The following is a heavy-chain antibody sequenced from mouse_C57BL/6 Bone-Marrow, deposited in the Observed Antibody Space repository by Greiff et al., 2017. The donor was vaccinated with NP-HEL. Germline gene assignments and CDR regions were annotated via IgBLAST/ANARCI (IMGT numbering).Heavy chain of an antibody. CDR3: ARDKHYYGSSYFDY. Sequence: ESGPGLVKPSQSLSLTCSVTGYSITSGYYWNWIRQFPGNKLEWMGYISYDGSNNYNPSLKNRISITRDTSKNQFFLKLNSVTTEDTATYYCARDKHYYGSSYFDYWGQGTTLTVSS. D-gene: IGHD1-1*01. J-gene: IGHJ2*01. CDR1: GYSITSGYY. V-gene: IGHV3-6*01. CDR2: ISYDGSN.